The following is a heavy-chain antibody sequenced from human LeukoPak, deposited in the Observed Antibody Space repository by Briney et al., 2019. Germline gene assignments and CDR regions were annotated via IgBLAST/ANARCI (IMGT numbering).Heavy chain of an antibody. Sequence: GGSLRLSCTASGCSLSDYEINWVRQAPGKGLEWVSYINTGSSSIYYADPLKGRFTISRDDAKNSVYLQLNSLRAEDTALYYCARETSHCGGDCYDYWGQGTLVTVSS. J-gene: IGHJ4*02. CDR1: GCSLSDYE. D-gene: IGHD2-21*01. CDR2: INTGSSSI. CDR3: ARETSHCGGDCYDY. V-gene: IGHV3-48*03.